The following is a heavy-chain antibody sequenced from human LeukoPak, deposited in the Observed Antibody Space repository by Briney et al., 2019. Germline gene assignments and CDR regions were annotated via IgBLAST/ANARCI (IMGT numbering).Heavy chain of an antibody. J-gene: IGHJ4*02. CDR3: ARFGDYYDSSGPYYFDY. CDR1: GGTFSSYA. D-gene: IGHD3-22*01. Sequence: ASVKVSCKAFGGTFSSYAISWVRQAPGQGLEWMGRIIPILGIANYAQKFQGRVTITADKSTSTAYMELSSLRSEDTAVYYCARFGDYYDSSGPYYFDYWGQGTLVTVSS. V-gene: IGHV1-69*04. CDR2: IIPILGIA.